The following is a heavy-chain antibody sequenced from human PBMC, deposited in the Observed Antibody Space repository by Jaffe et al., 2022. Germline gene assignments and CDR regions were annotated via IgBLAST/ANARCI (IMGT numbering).Heavy chain of an antibody. CDR2: IYHSGNT. J-gene: IGHJ4*02. Sequence: QVQLQESGPGLVKPSETLSLTCTVSGASISNSYWSWIRQPPGKGLEWIGYIYHSGNTNYSPSLNGRVTISVDTSKNQFSLKLSSVTAADTAVYYCASQMHYYASGTYYYFDYWGQGTLVTVSS. CDR1: GASISNSY. D-gene: IGHD3-10*01. CDR3: ASQMHYYASGTYYYFDY. V-gene: IGHV4-59*01.